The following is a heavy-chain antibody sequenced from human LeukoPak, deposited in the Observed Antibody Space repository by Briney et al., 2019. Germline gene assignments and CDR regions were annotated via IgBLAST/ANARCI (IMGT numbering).Heavy chain of an antibody. CDR3: ARERSRSYYTDY. V-gene: IGHV3-33*01. D-gene: IGHD1-26*01. J-gene: IGHJ4*02. CDR1: GFTFRSYG. Sequence: GGSLRLSCEASGFTFRSYGMHWVRQAPGKGLEGVAVIWYDGSNKYYADSVKGRFTISRDNSKNTLYLQMNSLRAEDTAVYYCARERSRSYYTDYWGQGTLVTVSS. CDR2: IWYDGSNK.